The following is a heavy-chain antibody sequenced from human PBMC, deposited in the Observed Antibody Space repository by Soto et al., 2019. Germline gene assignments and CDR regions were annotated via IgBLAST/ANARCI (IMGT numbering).Heavy chain of an antibody. J-gene: IGHJ5*02. CDR2: ISSNGGST. CDR1: GFTFSSYA. Sequence: GGSLRLSCAASGFTFSSYAMHWVRQAPGKGLEYVSAISSNGGSTYYANSVKGRFTISRDNSKNTLYLQMGSLRAEDMAVYYCARDMFVYDSGTNNWFDPWGQGTLVTVSS. CDR3: ARDMFVYDSGTNNWFDP. V-gene: IGHV3-64*01. D-gene: IGHD3-10*01.